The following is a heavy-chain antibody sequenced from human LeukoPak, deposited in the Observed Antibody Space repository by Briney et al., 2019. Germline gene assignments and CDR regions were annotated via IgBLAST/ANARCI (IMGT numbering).Heavy chain of an antibody. CDR2: INSDGSST. CDR1: GFTFSSYW. J-gene: IGHJ4*02. CDR3: ARGRPHGNDY. D-gene: IGHD4-23*01. Sequence: GGSLRLSCAASGFTFSSYWMHWVRQAPGKGLVWVSRINSDGSSTGYADSVKGRFSISRDNAKNTLYLQMNSLRVEDTAVYYCARGRPHGNDYWGQGTLVTVSS. V-gene: IGHV3-74*01.